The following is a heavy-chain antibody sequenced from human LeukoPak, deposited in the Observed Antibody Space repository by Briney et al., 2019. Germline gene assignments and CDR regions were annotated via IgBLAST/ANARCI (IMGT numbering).Heavy chain of an antibody. V-gene: IGHV3-7*01. J-gene: IGHJ4*02. D-gene: IGHD2-2*02. Sequence: GGSLRLSCAASGFTFSSYWMSWVRQAPGKGQEWVANIKQDGSEKYYVDSVKGRFTISRDNAKNSLYLQMNSLRAEDTAVYYCARLVVVPAAIAKDKGYYFDYWGQGTLVTVSS. CDR3: ARLVVVPAAIAKDKGYYFDY. CDR2: IKQDGSEK. CDR1: GFTFSSYW.